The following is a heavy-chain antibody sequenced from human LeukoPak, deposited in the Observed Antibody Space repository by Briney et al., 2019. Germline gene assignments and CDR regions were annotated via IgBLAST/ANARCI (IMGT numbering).Heavy chain of an antibody. CDR2: MNPNSGNT. CDR1: GHTFTSYD. J-gene: IGHJ4*02. V-gene: IGHV1-8*01. D-gene: IGHD6-19*01. Sequence: GASVKVSCKASGHTFTSYDINWVRQATGQGLEWMGWMNPNSGNTGYAQKFQGRVTMTRNTSITTAYMELSRLRSDDTAVYYCAILIRKAVAGTYWGQGTLVTVSS. CDR3: AILIRKAVAGTY.